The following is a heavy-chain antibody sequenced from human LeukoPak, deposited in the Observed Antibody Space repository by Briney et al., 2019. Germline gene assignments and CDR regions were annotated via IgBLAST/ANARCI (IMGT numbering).Heavy chain of an antibody. CDR1: GYTFTGYY. CDR3: ARDIVMVTYWFDP. CDR2: INPNSGGA. D-gene: IGHD5-18*01. V-gene: IGHV1-2*02. Sequence: ASVKVSCKASGYTFTGYYMHWVRQAPGQGLEWMGWINPNSGGANYAQKFQGRVTMTRDTSISTAYMELSRLRSDDTAVYYCARDIVMVTYWFDPWGQGTLVTVSS. J-gene: IGHJ5*02.